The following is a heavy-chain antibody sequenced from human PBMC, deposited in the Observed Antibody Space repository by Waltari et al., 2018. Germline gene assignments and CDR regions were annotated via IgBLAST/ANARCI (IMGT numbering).Heavy chain of an antibody. D-gene: IGHD1-26*01. V-gene: IGHV1-24*01. CDR3: ATVLVGAQPVYDAFDI. CDR2: FDPEDGET. CDR1: GYTLTELS. Sequence: QVQLVQSGAEVKKPGASVTVSCKVSGYTLTELSMHWVRQAPGKGLEWMGGFDPEDGETIYAQKFQGRVTMTEDTSTDTAYMELSSLRSEDTAVYYCATVLVGAQPVYDAFDIWGQGTMVTVSS. J-gene: IGHJ3*02.